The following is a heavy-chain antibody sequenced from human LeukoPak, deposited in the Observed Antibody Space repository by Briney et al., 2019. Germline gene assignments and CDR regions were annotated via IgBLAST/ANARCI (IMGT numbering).Heavy chain of an antibody. J-gene: IGHJ4*02. CDR2: ISASGSNI. D-gene: IGHD1-1*01. CDR3: VRVKGTYFDF. CDR1: GFPFSRYN. V-gene: IGHV3-48*01. Sequence: PGGSLRLSCAASGFPFSRYNMNWVRQTPGKGLEWVSYISASGSNIYYLDSVKGRFTVSRDNAMNSLFLQMDRPRAEDTALYYCVRVKGTYFDFWGPGTLVTVSS.